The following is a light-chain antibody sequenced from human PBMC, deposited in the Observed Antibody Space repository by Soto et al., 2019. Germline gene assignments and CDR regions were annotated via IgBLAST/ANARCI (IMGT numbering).Light chain of an antibody. V-gene: IGKV3-11*01. J-gene: IGKJ4*01. CDR2: DAY. Sequence: EIVMTQSPATLSVSPGERAILSCRASQSVSSYLVWYQQKPGQAPRLVIYDAYNRATGIQTRFSGSGSGTDFTLTISSLQPEDFATYYCKQTNSFPLTVGGGTKVDIK. CDR1: QSVSSY. CDR3: KQTNSFPLT.